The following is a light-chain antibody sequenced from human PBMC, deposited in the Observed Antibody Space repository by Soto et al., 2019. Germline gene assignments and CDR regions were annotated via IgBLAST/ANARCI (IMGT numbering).Light chain of an antibody. Sequence: EILMTQSPPTLSASLGETATLTCRASQGVSDKLAWFQQKPGELPRLVISGSSTRDTGIPSRFSGSGSGTEFSLTISSLEPEDVAAYYCQQYSRSPWTFGQGTKVDI. CDR3: QQYSRSPWT. CDR1: QGVSDK. V-gene: IGKV3D-15*01. CDR2: GSS. J-gene: IGKJ1*01.